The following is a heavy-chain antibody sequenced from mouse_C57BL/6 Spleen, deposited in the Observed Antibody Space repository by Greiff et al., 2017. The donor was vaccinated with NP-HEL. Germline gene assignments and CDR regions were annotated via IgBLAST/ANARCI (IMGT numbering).Heavy chain of an antibody. CDR2: ISDGGSYT. CDR3: ARGQMVTTAY. Sequence: EVKLVESGGGLVKPGGSLKLSCAASGFTFSSYAMSWVRQTPEKRLEWVATISDGGSYTYYPDNVKGRFTISRDNAKNNLYLQMSHLKSEDTAMYYCARGQMVTTAYWGQGTLVTVSA. V-gene: IGHV5-4*03. J-gene: IGHJ3*01. D-gene: IGHD2-3*01. CDR1: GFTFSSYA.